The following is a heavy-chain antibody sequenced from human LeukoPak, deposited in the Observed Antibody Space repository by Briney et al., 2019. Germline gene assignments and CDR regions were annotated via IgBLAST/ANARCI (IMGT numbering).Heavy chain of an antibody. CDR2: ISSNGGST. J-gene: IGHJ4*02. CDR3: ARVDSNGYYFFDY. Sequence: QPGGFLRLSCAASGFTFSSYAMHWGRQAPGKGLEYVSTISSNGGSTYYANSVKDRFTISRDNSKNTLYLQMGSLRAEDMAVYYCARVDSNGYYFFDYWGQGTLVTVSS. D-gene: IGHD5-18*01. V-gene: IGHV3-64*01. CDR1: GFTFSSYA.